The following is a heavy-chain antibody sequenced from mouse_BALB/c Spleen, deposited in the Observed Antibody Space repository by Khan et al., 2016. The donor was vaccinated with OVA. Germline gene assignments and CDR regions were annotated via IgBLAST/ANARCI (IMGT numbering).Heavy chain of an antibody. J-gene: IGHJ4*01. V-gene: IGHV14-3*02. CDR3: ARDSDLLCYYARGY. Sequence: VQLQQSGAELVKPGASVKLSCTASGFNIKDTYMHWVKQRPEQGLEWIGRIDPANGNTKYDPTFQGKATITADTSSNTAYLQLSSLTSEDTAVYYCARDSDLLCYYARGYWGQGTAVTVSS. CDR2: IDPANGNT. CDR1: GFNIKDTY. D-gene: IGHD2-1*01.